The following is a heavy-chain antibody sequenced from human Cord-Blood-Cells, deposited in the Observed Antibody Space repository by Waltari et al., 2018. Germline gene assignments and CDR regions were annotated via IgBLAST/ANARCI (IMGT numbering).Heavy chain of an antibody. Sequence: QVQLVESGGGVVQPGRSLRLPCAASGFTFSSYAIHWVRQAPGKGLEWVAVISYDGSNKYYADSVKGRFTISRDNSKNTLYLQMNSLRAEDTAVYYCAREGGGEYFDYWGQGTLVTVSS. J-gene: IGHJ4*02. CDR2: ISYDGSNK. V-gene: IGHV3-30-3*01. D-gene: IGHD3-16*01. CDR3: AREGGGEYFDY. CDR1: GFTFSSYA.